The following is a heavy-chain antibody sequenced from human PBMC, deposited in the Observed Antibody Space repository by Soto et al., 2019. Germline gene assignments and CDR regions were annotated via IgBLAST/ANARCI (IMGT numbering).Heavy chain of an antibody. Sequence: SETLSLTCTVSGGSISSGGYYWSWTRQHPGKGLEWIGYIYYSGSTYYNPSLKSRVTISVDTSKNQFSLKLSSVTAADTAVYYCARSSTSVIIRNFDYWGQGTLVTVSS. CDR3: ARSSTSVIIRNFDY. CDR1: GGSISSGGYY. D-gene: IGHD3-10*01. CDR2: IYYSGST. V-gene: IGHV4-31*03. J-gene: IGHJ4*02.